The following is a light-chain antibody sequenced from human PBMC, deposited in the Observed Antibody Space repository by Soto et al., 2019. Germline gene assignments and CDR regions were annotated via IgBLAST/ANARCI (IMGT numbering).Light chain of an antibody. V-gene: IGLV6-57*04. Sequence: NFMLTQPHSVSASPGKTVTISCTRSIGSIATTSVQWYQQRPDSAPTTVIFGGNQRPSGVSDRFSASIDTSSNSASLTLSGLQPEDEADYYCQSSDTNNYVVFGGGTKVTVL. CDR2: GGN. CDR1: IGSIATTS. J-gene: IGLJ2*01. CDR3: QSSDTNNYVV.